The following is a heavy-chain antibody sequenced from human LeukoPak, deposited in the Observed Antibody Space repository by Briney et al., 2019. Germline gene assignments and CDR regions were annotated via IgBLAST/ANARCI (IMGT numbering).Heavy chain of an antibody. J-gene: IGHJ4*02. CDR3: ARDGYSSDVIGY. V-gene: IGHV3-7*01. Sequence: RSSLRLSRAATGFTVSSDKRSWVRQAPGNRMERVANIKHDGSEKYYVDSVKGRFTISRDNAKNSLYLQMNSLRAEDTAVYYCARDGYSSDVIGYWGQGTLVTVSS. CDR1: GFTVSSDK. CDR2: IKHDGSEK. D-gene: IGHD6-19*01.